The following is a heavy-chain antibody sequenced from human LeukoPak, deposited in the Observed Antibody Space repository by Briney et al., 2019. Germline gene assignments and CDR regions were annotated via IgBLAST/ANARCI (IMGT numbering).Heavy chain of an antibody. J-gene: IGHJ4*02. CDR2: INSDGSST. CDR1: RFTFSSYW. CDR3: ARDLGGATGIDY. D-gene: IGHD1-26*01. V-gene: IGHV3-74*01. Sequence: GGSLRLPCAASRFTFSSYWMHWVRQAPGKGLVWVSRINSDGSSTSYADSVKGRFTISRDNAKNTLYLQMNSLRAEDTAVYFCARDLGGATGIDYWGQGTLVTVSS.